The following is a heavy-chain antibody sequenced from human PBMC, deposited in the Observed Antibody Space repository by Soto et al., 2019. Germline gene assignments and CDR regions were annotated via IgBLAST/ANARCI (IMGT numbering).Heavy chain of an antibody. V-gene: IGHV3-23*01. D-gene: IGHD4-17*01. Sequence: GGSLRLSCVGSGFTFSSYAMSWVRQAPGQGLEWVSGISGSGGNTYYADSVKGRFTISRDTSKNTLYLQMNSLTAEDTAVYYCAKSLTVTTYFDYWGQGTLVTVS. J-gene: IGHJ4*02. CDR3: AKSLTVTTYFDY. CDR2: ISGSGGNT. CDR1: GFTFSSYA.